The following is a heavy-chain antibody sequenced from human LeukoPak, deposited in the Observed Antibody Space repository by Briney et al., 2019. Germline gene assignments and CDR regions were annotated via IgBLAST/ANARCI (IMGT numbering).Heavy chain of an antibody. CDR1: GYTFSDYG. CDR2: ISALNGNT. J-gene: IGHJ4*02. CDR3: ARDFALLWLGDKPFDY. V-gene: IGHV1-18*01. Sequence: ASVTVSFKASGYTFSDYGFSWVRQAPGQGLEGMGWISALNGNTYYVQKFKGRVTMTTDSSTNTAYMELRSLRSDDTAVYFCARDFALLWLGDKPFDYWGQGTLVTVSS. D-gene: IGHD3-10*01.